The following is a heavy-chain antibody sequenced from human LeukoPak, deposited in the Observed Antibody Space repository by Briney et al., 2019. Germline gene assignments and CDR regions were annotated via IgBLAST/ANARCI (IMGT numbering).Heavy chain of an antibody. J-gene: IGHJ5*02. D-gene: IGHD3-22*01. Sequence: PGGSLRLSCAASGFIFSSYAMHWVRRAPGKGLEWVAFIRYDGSNKYYADSVKGRFTISRDNSKNTLYLQMNSLRAEDTAVYYCAKGYLDSSGYYNWFDPWGQGTLVTVSS. CDR1: GFIFSSYA. V-gene: IGHV3-30*02. CDR3: AKGYLDSSGYYNWFDP. CDR2: IRYDGSNK.